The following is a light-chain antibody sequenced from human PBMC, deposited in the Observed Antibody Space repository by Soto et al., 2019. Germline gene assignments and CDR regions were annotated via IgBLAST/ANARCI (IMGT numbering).Light chain of an antibody. CDR3: QQYNDWPPWT. CDR1: QSVSNN. J-gene: IGKJ1*01. CDR2: GAS. Sequence: DILLTQSPAPLSVSPGDRATLSCRSSQSVSNNLAWYQQRPGQAPRLLIYGASTRATGIPARFSGSGSGTEYILTISSLQSEDFAVYYCQQYNDWPPWTLGQGTKVDIK. V-gene: IGKV3-15*01.